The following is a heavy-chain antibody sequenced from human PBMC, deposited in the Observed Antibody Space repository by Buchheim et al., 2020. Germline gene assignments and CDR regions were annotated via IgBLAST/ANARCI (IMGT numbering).Heavy chain of an antibody. J-gene: IGHJ5*02. Sequence: QVQLQQWGAGLLKPSETLSPTCAVYGGSFSGYYWSWIRQPPGKGLEWIGEINHSGSTNYNPSLKSRVTISVDTSKNQFSLKLSSVTAADTAVYYCARESGDYDFWSGYYHLGNWFDPWGQGTL. V-gene: IGHV4-34*01. CDR3: ARESGDYDFWSGYYHLGNWFDP. CDR2: INHSGST. D-gene: IGHD3-3*01. CDR1: GGSFSGYY.